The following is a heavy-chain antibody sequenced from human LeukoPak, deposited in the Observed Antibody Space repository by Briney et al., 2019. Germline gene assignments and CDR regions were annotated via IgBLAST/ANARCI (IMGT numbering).Heavy chain of an antibody. Sequence: SQALSLTCAISGDSVSSNSVTWNWIRQSPSRGLEWLGRTYYRSTWYNDYAVSVRGRITVNPDTSKNQFSLHLNSVTSEDTAVYYCARRLTQYDCFDPWGQGILVTVSS. V-gene: IGHV6-1*01. J-gene: IGHJ5*02. D-gene: IGHD2-2*01. CDR3: ARRLTQYDCFDP. CDR1: GDSVSSNSVT. CDR2: TYYRSTWYN.